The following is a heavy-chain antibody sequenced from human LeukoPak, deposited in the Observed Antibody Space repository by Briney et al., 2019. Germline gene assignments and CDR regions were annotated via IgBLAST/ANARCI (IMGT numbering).Heavy chain of an antibody. CDR1: GFTFSDFW. Sequence: GGSLRLSCAASGFTFSDFWMTWVRQAPGKGLEWVSYISSSSSTIYYADSVKGRFTISRDNAKNSLYLQMNSLRAEDTAVYYCARHQYYYDSSGYYYWGQGTLVTVSS. CDR2: ISSSSSTI. CDR3: ARHQYYYDSSGYYY. V-gene: IGHV3-48*04. J-gene: IGHJ4*02. D-gene: IGHD3-22*01.